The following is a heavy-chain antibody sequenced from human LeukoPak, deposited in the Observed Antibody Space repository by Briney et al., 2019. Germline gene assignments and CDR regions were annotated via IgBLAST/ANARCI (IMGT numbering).Heavy chain of an antibody. CDR1: GFTFDNYA. Sequence: PGGSLRLSCAASGFTFDNYAMNWVRQVPGKGLEWISLISWNSGTIGYADSVKGRFTISRDNGNNFLYLQMNSLRAEDTALYYCARAYKDRSLAGKKEFFQHWGQGTLVTVSS. CDR3: ARAYKDRSLAGKKEFFQH. V-gene: IGHV3-9*01. J-gene: IGHJ1*01. D-gene: IGHD6-19*01. CDR2: ISWNSGTI.